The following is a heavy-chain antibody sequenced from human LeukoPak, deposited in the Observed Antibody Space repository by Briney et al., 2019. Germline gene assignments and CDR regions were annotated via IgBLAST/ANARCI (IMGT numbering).Heavy chain of an antibody. Sequence: GGSLRLSCAASGFTFDDYSMNWVRQAPGKGPEWVSYISSSSSTIYYADSVKGRFTISRDNAKNSLYQQMNSLRAEDTAVYYCARDNGDYSDDYWGQGTLVAVSS. V-gene: IGHV3-48*04. CDR3: ARDNGDYSDDY. CDR2: ISSSSSTI. CDR1: GFTFDDYS. D-gene: IGHD4-17*01. J-gene: IGHJ4*02.